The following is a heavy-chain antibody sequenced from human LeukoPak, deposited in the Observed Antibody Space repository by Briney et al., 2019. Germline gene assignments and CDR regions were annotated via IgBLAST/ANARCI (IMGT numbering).Heavy chain of an antibody. Sequence: PGGSLRLSCAASGFTFSTYSMNWVRQAPGKGLEWVSYISSSSSTIYYADSVKGRFTISRDNAKNSLYLQMNSLRAEDTAVYYCARDRYASGNYYYYYGMDVWGQGTTVTVSS. CDR1: GFTFSTYS. J-gene: IGHJ6*02. D-gene: IGHD3-10*01. CDR2: ISSSSSTI. CDR3: ARDRYASGNYYYYYGMDV. V-gene: IGHV3-48*04.